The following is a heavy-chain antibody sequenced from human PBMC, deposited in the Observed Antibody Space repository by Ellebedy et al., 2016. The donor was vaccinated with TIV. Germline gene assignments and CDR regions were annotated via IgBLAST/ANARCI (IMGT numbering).Heavy chain of an antibody. Sequence: PGGSLRLSCAASGFTFSSYAMNWVRQAPGKGLEWISYISSGSSSIYYADSVEGRFPITRDNDKNLLYLQMSSLRVEDTAVYYCARDFRQWLAQGDALDVWGQGTTVTVSS. J-gene: IGHJ6*02. V-gene: IGHV3-48*01. CDR2: ISSGSSSI. D-gene: IGHD6-19*01. CDR3: ARDFRQWLAQGDALDV. CDR1: GFTFSSYA.